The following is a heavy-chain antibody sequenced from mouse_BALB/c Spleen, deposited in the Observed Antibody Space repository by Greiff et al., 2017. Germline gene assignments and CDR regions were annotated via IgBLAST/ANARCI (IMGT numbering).Heavy chain of an antibody. J-gene: IGHJ1*01. V-gene: IGHV2-5-1*01. CDR1: GFSLTSYG. Sequence: QVQLKESGPSLVQPSQSLSITCTVSGFSLTSYGVHWVRQSPGKGLEWLGVIWRGGSTDYNAAFMSRLSITKDNSKSQVFFKMNSLQADDTAIYYCAKTPYDGYRYFDVWGAGTTVTVSS. CDR2: IWRGGST. CDR3: AKTPYDGYRYFDV. D-gene: IGHD2-3*01.